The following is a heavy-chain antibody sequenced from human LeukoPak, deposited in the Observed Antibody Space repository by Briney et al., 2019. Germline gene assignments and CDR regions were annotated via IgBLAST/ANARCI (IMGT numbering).Heavy chain of an antibody. V-gene: IGHV3-66*01. CDR3: ARALAVAGTGY. CDR2: IYSGGST. J-gene: IGHJ4*02. D-gene: IGHD6-19*01. CDR1: GFTVSSNY. Sequence: HPGGSLRLSCAASGFTVSSNYMSWVRQAPGKGLEWVSVIYSGGSTYYADSVKGRFTISRDNSKNTLYLQMNSLRAEDTAVYYCARALAVAGTGYWGQGTLVTVSS.